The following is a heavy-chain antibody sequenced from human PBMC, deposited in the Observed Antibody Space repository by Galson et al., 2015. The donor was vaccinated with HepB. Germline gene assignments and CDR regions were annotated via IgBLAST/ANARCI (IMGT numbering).Heavy chain of an antibody. Sequence: SLRLSCAASGFTLSSHWMAWVRQAPGKGLEWVANIKHDGIEKYYVDSVKGRFTIPRDSAKNSLFLQMNSLRAEDTAIYYCAREGLREAFDSWGQGTMVTVSS. CDR2: IKHDGIEK. D-gene: IGHD2-21*02. V-gene: IGHV3-7*01. J-gene: IGHJ3*02. CDR3: AREGLREAFDS. CDR1: GFTLSSHW.